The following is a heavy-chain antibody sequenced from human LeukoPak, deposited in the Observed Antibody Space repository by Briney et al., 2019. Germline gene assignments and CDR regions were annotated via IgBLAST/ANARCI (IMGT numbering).Heavy chain of an antibody. CDR3: ATLGLRIAAAGIGGGRVY. Sequence: GGSLRLSCAASGFTFSSYSMNWVRQAPGKGLEWVSAISGSGGSTYYADSVKGRFTISRDNSKNTLYLQMNSLRAEDTAVYYCATLGLRIAAAGIGGGRVYWGQGTLVTVSS. D-gene: IGHD6-13*01. J-gene: IGHJ4*02. V-gene: IGHV3-23*01. CDR1: GFTFSSYS. CDR2: ISGSGGST.